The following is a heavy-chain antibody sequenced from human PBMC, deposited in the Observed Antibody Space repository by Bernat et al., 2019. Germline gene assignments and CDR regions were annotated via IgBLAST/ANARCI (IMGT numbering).Heavy chain of an antibody. V-gene: IGHV4-61*02. D-gene: IGHD5-18*01. CDR1: GGSISSGSYY. Sequence: QVQLQESGPGLVKPSQTLSLTCTVSGGSISSGSYYWSWIRQSAGKGLEWIGRIYTSGSTNYNPSLKSRVTISVDTSKNQFSLKLSSVTAADTAVYYCARQPDTANFDYWGQGTLVTVSS. CDR3: ARQPDTANFDY. J-gene: IGHJ4*02. CDR2: IYTSGST.